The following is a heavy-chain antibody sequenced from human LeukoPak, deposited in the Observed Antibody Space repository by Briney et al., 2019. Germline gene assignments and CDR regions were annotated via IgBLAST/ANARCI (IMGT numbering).Heavy chain of an antibody. D-gene: IGHD3-3*01. J-gene: IGHJ4*02. CDR2: ISPNSGGT. V-gene: IGHV1-2*02. CDR1: GYTFTGYY. Sequence: ASVKVSCKASGYTFTGYYMHWVRQAPGQGLEWMGWISPNSGGTNYAQKFQGRVTMTRDTSISTAYMELSRLRSDDTAVYYCARELPYDFWSGYYTGIMDYWGQGTLVTVSS. CDR3: ARELPYDFWSGYYTGIMDY.